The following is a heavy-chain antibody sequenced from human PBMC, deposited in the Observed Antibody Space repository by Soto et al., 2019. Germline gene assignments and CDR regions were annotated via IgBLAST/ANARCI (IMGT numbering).Heavy chain of an antibody. CDR2: IDNDGSAT. Sequence: EVQLVESGGGLVQPGASLRLSCVASGLTFNIYWMHWVRQAPGKGLEWVSRIDNDGSATTYADSVKGRFTISRDNAKNTLFLQMNTLRVDDTAVYYCARDNWNSYWGQGTLVTVSS. D-gene: IGHD1-1*01. CDR1: GLTFNIYW. J-gene: IGHJ4*02. V-gene: IGHV3-74*01. CDR3: ARDNWNSY.